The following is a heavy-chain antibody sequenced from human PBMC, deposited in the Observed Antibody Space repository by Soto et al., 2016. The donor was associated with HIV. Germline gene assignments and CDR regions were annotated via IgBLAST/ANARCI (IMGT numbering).Heavy chain of an antibody. V-gene: IGHV1-69*01. CDR1: GGTFRYYI. J-gene: IGHJ4*02. CDR3: VRDKNYHDSGPYFGPPAVDSPK. Sequence: QVQLVQSGAEVKKPGSSVKVSCKTSGGTFRYYIISWVRQAPGQGLEWMGGIIPFFGEPNYAQKFRGRLTITADESTSTAYMEVSSLRSGDTAVYYCVRDKNYHDSGPYFGPPAVDSPKWGQGTLVTVSS. CDR2: IIPFFGEP. D-gene: IGHD3-9*01.